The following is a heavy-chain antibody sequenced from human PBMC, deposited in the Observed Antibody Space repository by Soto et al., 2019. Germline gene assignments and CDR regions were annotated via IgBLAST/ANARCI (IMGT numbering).Heavy chain of an antibody. V-gene: IGHV4-61*01. CDR1: GGSLSSGSNY. J-gene: IGHJ4*02. Sequence: PSETLSLTCIVSGGSLSSGSNYWSWIRQPPGKGLEWIGYIYYSGSTNYNPSLKSRVTISVDTSKNQFSLKLSSVTAADTAVYYCARERIHYDSSLDYWGQGTLVTVSS. CDR2: IYYSGST. D-gene: IGHD3-22*01. CDR3: ARERIHYDSSLDY.